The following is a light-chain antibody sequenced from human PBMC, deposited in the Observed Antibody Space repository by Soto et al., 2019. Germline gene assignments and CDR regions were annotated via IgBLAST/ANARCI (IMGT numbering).Light chain of an antibody. CDR2: DAS. CDR1: QSVTSTY. J-gene: IGKJ1*01. CDR3: QQSYSSPPK. Sequence: EIVLTQSPGTLSLSPGERATLSCRASQSVTSTYLAWYQQKPGQAPRLLIYDASNRATGIPARFSGSGSGPDFTLTISSLQPEDFATYYCQQSYSSPPKFGQGTKVDI. V-gene: IGKV3D-20*02.